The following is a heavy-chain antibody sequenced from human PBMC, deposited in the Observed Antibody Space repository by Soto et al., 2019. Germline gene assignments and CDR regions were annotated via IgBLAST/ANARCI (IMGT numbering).Heavy chain of an antibody. J-gene: IGHJ4*02. V-gene: IGHV1-2*02. CDR2: INPNSGGT. D-gene: IGHD3-22*01. Sequence: ASVKVSCKASGYTFTGYYMHWVRQAPGQGLEWMGWINPNSGGTGYAQKFQGRVTMTRDTSISTAYMELSRLRSDDTAVYYCARVNNYYDRSGSFDYWGQGALVTVSS. CDR1: GYTFTGYY. CDR3: ARVNNYYDRSGSFDY.